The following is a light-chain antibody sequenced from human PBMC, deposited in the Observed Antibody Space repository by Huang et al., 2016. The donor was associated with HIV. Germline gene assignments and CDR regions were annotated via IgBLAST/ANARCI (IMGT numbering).Light chain of an antibody. CDR2: GSS. Sequence: IVMTQSPATLSVSPGERVTVSCRANRSVSSNLAGYQQRPGQAPRLLIYGSSTRAPGIPARFSGSGSWTDFSLTISSLQSEDFALYYCQQYNNWLLSFGGGTRVDI. CDR3: QQYNNWLLS. CDR1: RSVSSN. V-gene: IGKV3-15*01. J-gene: IGKJ4*01.